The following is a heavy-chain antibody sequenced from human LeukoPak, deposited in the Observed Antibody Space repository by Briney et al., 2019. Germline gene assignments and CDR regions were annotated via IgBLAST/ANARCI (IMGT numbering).Heavy chain of an antibody. J-gene: IGHJ4*02. CDR2: IKQDGREK. V-gene: IGHV3-7*03. D-gene: IGHD3-9*01. CDR3: AREVPGHYDILTGPDY. Sequence: PGGSLRLSCAASGFTFSSYWMSWVRQAPGKGLEWVSNIKQDGREKYYVDSVKGRFTISRDNAKNSLYLQMNSLRAEDTAVYYCAREVPGHYDILTGPDYWGQGTLVTVSS. CDR1: GFTFSSYW.